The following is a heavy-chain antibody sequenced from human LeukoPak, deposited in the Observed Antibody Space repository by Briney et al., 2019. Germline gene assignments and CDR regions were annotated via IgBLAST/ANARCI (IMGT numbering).Heavy chain of an antibody. D-gene: IGHD4-23*01. CDR2: IYYSGST. Sequence: TSQTLSLTCTVSGGSISSGSYYWSWIRQPPGKGLEWIGYIYYSGSTNYNPSLKSRVTISVDTSKNQFSLKLSSVTAADTAVYYCARVAGGNSGIDYWDQGTLVTVSS. CDR1: GGSISSGSYY. V-gene: IGHV4-61*01. CDR3: ARVAGGNSGIDY. J-gene: IGHJ4*02.